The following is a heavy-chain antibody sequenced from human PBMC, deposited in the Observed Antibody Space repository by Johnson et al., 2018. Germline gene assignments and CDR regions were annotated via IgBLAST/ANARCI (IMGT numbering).Heavy chain of an antibody. J-gene: IGHJ6*03. Sequence: QVQLQESGPGLVKPSETLSLTCTVSGGSISSYYWSWIRQPPGKGLEWIGYIYYSGSPNYTPSLKGRVTISVDTSKNQFSLKLSSVTAADTAGYYCAGVGAAAAGRRYYYYKDVWGKGTTVTVSS. D-gene: IGHD6-13*01. CDR2: IYYSGSP. CDR1: GGSISSYY. CDR3: AGVGAAAAGRRYYYYKDV. V-gene: IGHV4-59*01.